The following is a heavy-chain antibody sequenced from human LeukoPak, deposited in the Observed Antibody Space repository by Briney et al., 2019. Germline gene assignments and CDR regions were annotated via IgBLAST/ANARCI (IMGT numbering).Heavy chain of an antibody. V-gene: IGHV4-4*08. CDR3: ARDAGAMVRGVTLDY. CDR1: GGSISTYY. Sequence: PSETLSLTCTVSGGSISTYYWSWIRQPPGKGLEWIGYVYYSGSTNYNPSLKRRVTISVDTSKNQFSLKLSSVTAADTAVYYCARDAGAMVRGVTLDYWGQGTLVTVSS. J-gene: IGHJ4*02. D-gene: IGHD3-10*01. CDR2: VYYSGST.